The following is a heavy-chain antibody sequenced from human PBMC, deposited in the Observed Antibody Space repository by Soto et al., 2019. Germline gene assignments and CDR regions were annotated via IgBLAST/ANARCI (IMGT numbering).Heavy chain of an antibody. CDR2: INPSGGST. CDR1: GGTFSSYA. D-gene: IGHD3-22*01. V-gene: IGHV1-46*01. J-gene: IGHJ5*02. Sequence: GASVKVSCKASGGTFSSYAISWVRQAPGQGLEWMGIINPSGGSTSYAQKFQGRVTMTRDTSTSTVYMELSSLRSEDTAVYYCARDSRDYYYDSSGYYYPLAWGQGTLVTVSS. CDR3: ARDSRDYYYDSSGYYYPLA.